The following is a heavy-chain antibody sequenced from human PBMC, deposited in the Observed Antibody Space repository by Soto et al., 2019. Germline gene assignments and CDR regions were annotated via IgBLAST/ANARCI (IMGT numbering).Heavy chain of an antibody. CDR3: ARLSGSYNDRYFDS. V-gene: IGHV4-59*08. J-gene: IGHJ4*02. Sequence: SQTLSLTCTVSGGSISSYYWSWIRQPPGKGLEWIGYIYYSGNTYYNPSLKSRLTISVDTSNNQFSLKVRSVTAADTAVYYCARLSGSYNDRYFDSWGQGTLVTVSS. CDR1: GGSISSYY. D-gene: IGHD1-26*01. CDR2: IYYSGNT.